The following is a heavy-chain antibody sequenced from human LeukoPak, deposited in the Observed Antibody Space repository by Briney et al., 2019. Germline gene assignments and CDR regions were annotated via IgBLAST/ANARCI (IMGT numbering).Heavy chain of an antibody. CDR2: ISAYNGNT. J-gene: IGHJ5*02. CDR1: GCPFTSYG. V-gene: IGHV1-18*01. CDR3: ARDGDYDFWSGPFDP. D-gene: IGHD3-3*01. Sequence: ASVKVSCKASGCPFTSYGISWVRQAPGQGLEWMGWISAYNGNTNYAQKLQGRVTMTTDTSTSTAYMELRSLRSDDTAVYYCARDGDYDFWSGPFDPWGQGTLVTVSS.